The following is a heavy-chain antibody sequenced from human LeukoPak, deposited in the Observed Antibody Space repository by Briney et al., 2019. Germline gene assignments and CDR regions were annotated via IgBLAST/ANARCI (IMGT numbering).Heavy chain of an antibody. V-gene: IGHV4-34*01. CDR1: GGSFSGYY. CDR2: INHSGST. D-gene: IGHD4-17*01. Sequence: SETLSLTCAVYGGSFSGYYWSWIRQPPGKGLEWIGEINHSGSTNYNPSLKSRVTISVDTSKNQFSLKLSSVTAAATAVYYCARYGEYVGNTTQYYFDYWGQGTLVTVSP. J-gene: IGHJ4*02. CDR3: ARYGEYVGNTTQYYFDY.